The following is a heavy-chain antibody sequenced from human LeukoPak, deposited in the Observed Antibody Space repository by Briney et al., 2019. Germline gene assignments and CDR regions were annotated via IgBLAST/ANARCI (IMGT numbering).Heavy chain of an antibody. Sequence: GGSLRLSCTASGFTFSSHWMHWVRQAPGKGLEWVGRIKSKTDGGTSDYAAPVQGRFTISRDDSKNTLYLQMNSLKIEDTAVYYCATDPGEWEPIWGQGTMVTVSS. D-gene: IGHD1-26*01. V-gene: IGHV3-15*01. J-gene: IGHJ3*02. CDR3: ATDPGEWEPI. CDR2: IKSKTDGGTS. CDR1: GFTFSSHW.